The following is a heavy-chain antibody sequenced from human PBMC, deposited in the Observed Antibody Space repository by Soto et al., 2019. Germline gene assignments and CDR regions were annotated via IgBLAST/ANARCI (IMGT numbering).Heavy chain of an antibody. D-gene: IGHD5-12*01. V-gene: IGHV3-11*01. CDR3: ARHVADDAFDI. CDR2: ISSSGSTI. CDR1: GFTFSDYY. J-gene: IGHJ3*02. Sequence: GGSLRLSCAASGFTFSDYYMSWIRQAPGKGLEWVSYISSSGSTIYYADSVKGRFTISRDNAKNSLYLQMNSMRAEDTAVYYCARHVADDAFDIWGQGTMVTVSS.